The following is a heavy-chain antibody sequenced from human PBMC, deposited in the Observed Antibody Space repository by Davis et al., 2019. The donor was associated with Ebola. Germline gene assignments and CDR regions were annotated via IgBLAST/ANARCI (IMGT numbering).Heavy chain of an antibody. J-gene: IGHJ5*02. CDR2: IYHIGTT. D-gene: IGHD1-1*01. V-gene: IGHV4-30-2*01. CDR1: GGSISSAGYS. Sequence: PSETLSLTCAVSGGSISSAGYSWSWIRQPPGKGLEWIGYIYHIGTTYYNPSLKSRVTMSVDTSNNQFSLNLNSVTAADTAFYFCTTNTSSTPWFDPWGQGTLVTVSS. CDR3: TTNTSSTPWFDP.